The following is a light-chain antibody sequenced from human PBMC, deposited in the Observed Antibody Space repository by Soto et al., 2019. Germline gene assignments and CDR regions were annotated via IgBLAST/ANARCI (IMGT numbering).Light chain of an antibody. J-gene: IGKJ1*01. CDR1: QSISSW. CDR2: KAS. CDR3: QHYNTYPST. Sequence: DIQMTQSPSILSASVGDRVTITCRASQSISSWLAWYQQKPGKAPNLLIHKASHLESGVPSRFSGSGSGTEFTLTISSLQPGDFATYYCQHYNTYPSTFGQGPQVDI. V-gene: IGKV1-5*03.